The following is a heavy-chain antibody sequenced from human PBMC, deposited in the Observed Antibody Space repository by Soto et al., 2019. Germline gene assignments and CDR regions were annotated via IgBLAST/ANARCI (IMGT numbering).Heavy chain of an antibody. CDR2: IHYSVRT. V-gene: IGHV4-31*03. J-gene: IGHJ6*03. Sequence: QVQLQESGPGLVKPSQTLSLTCTVSGGPINSGGYYWTWIRQPPGKGLEWIGYIHYSVRTFYNPSPESRVIISVDTSKNQFSLTLRSVTAADTAVYYCARFSPPGYYYMDVWGKGTSVTVAS. CDR3: ARFSPPGYYYMDV. CDR1: GGPINSGGYY.